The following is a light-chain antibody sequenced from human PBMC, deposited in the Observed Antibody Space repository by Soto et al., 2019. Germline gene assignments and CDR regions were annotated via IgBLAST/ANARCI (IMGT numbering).Light chain of an antibody. CDR1: QDILNN. CDR2: AAS. J-gene: IGKJ2*01. CDR3: LQYRSFQST. Sequence: DIQMTQSPSSLSASVGDRVTISCRASQDILNNLVWFQQKPGKAPKSLIYAASSLQDGVSPKFSGSGYGTDLTLTISSLQPEDFASYYCLQYRSFQSTFGQGTKLEIK. V-gene: IGKV1-16*02.